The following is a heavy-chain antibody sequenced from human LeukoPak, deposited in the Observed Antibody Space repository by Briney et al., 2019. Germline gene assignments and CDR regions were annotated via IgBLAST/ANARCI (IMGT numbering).Heavy chain of an antibody. J-gene: IGHJ4*02. V-gene: IGHV3-33*01. CDR1: GFTFSSYG. Sequence: PGGSLRLSCAASGFTFSSYGMHWVRQAAGKGLGWVAVIWYDGSNKYYADSVKGRFTVSRDNSKDTLYLQMNSLRAEDTAVYHCARDSFFKRDGGDFDYWGQGTLVTVSS. D-gene: IGHD2-21*01. CDR2: IWYDGSNK. CDR3: ARDSFFKRDGGDFDY.